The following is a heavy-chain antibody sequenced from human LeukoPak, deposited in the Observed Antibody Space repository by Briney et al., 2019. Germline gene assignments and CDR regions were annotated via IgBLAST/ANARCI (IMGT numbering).Heavy chain of an antibody. CDR2: ISYSGST. CDR1: SGSISGYY. D-gene: IGHD3-9*01. V-gene: IGHV4-59*01. Sequence: SETLSLTCTVSSGSISGYYWGWIRQPPGKGLEWVGYISYSGSTNYNPSLKSRVTISVDTSKNQFSLKLSSVTAADTAIYYCARDGRAGYLFAYWGQGTLVTVSS. CDR3: ARDGRAGYLFAY. J-gene: IGHJ4*02.